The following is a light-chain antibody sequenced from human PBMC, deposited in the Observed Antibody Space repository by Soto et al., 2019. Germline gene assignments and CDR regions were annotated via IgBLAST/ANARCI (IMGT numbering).Light chain of an antibody. CDR2: QVT. J-gene: IGLJ3*02. V-gene: IGLV2-14*01. CDR3: SSYTSTHIGV. CDR1: SSDVGGYNY. Sequence: QSVLTQPASVSGPPGQSITISCTGTSSDVGGYNYVSWYQQHPGKAPKVIIYQVTNRPSGVSNRFSGSKSGNTASLTISGLQPEDEADYYCSSYTSTHIGVFGGGTKLTVL.